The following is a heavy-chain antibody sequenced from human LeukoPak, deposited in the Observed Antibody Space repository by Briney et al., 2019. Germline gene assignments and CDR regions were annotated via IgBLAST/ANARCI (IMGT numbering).Heavy chain of an antibody. J-gene: IGHJ4*02. Sequence: SHTLSLTCAISGDSVSSNSAAWNWIRQSPSRGLEWLGRTYYRSKWYKDDAVSVKSRITNNPDTTKNQFSLQLNSVTPEDTAVYYGARGFRDGYNDYYFDYWGQGTLVTVSS. CDR3: ARGFRDGYNDYYFDY. CDR1: GDSVSSNSAA. V-gene: IGHV6-1*01. D-gene: IGHD5-24*01. CDR2: TYYRSKWYK.